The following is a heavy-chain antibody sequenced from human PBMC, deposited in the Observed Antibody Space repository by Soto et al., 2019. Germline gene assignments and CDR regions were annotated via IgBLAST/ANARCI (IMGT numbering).Heavy chain of an antibody. Sequence: QVHLVESGGAGVQPGRSLRLSGTASGSTSSSYGMSWVRQAPGKGLEWMTILSYNGSLKYYEDSVKGRFTVSRDNSKNTLYLQMNSLRADDTAVYYCAKEIKPVSSPWDFDYWGQGTLVTVSS. CDR3: AKEIKPVSSPWDFDY. CDR2: LSYNGSLK. D-gene: IGHD1-26*01. J-gene: IGHJ4*02. V-gene: IGHV3-30*18. CDR1: GSTSSSYG.